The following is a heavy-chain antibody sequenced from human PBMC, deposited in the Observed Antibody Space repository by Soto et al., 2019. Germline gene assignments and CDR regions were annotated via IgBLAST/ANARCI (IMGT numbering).Heavy chain of an antibody. V-gene: IGHV1-69*04. CDR1: GGTFSSYT. CDR3: ARDLQMSRYSSPPSSFDY. Sequence: SVKVSCKASGGTFSSYTISWVRQAPGQGLEWMGRIIPILGIANYAQKFQGRVTITADKSTSTAYMELSSLRSEDTAVYYCARDLQMSRYSSPPSSFDYWGQGTLVTVSS. D-gene: IGHD6-13*01. CDR2: IIPILGIA. J-gene: IGHJ4*02.